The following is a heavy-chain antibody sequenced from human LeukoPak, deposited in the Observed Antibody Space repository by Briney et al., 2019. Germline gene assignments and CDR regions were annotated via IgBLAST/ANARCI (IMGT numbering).Heavy chain of an antibody. CDR1: GYTFTDYY. Sequence: GATVKISCKASGYTFTDYYMHWVQQAPGQGLEWMGIINPSGGSTNFAQKFQGRVTMTTDTSTITVYMELSSLRSEDTAVYYCARWTTTYLDYWGQGTLVTVSS. CDR3: ARWTTTYLDY. D-gene: IGHD4-11*01. V-gene: IGHV1-46*01. J-gene: IGHJ4*02. CDR2: INPSGGST.